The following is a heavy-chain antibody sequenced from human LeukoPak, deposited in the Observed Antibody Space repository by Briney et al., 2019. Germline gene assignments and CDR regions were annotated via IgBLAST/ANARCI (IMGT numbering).Heavy chain of an antibody. CDR3: AGVNSSSNYYYYMDV. Sequence: TTSETLSLTCTVSGGSISSYYWSWIRQPPGKGLEWIGYIYYSGSTNYNPSLKSRVTISVDTSKNQFSLKLSSVTAADTAVYYCAGVNSSSNYYYYMDVWGKGTTVTVSS. V-gene: IGHV4-59*08. J-gene: IGHJ6*03. CDR1: GGSISSYY. D-gene: IGHD6-6*01. CDR2: IYYSGST.